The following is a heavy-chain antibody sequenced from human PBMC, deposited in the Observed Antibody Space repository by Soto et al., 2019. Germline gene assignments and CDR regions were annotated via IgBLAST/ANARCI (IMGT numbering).Heavy chain of an antibody. D-gene: IGHD6-13*01. CDR1: GGTFSSYT. CDR2: IIPILGIA. V-gene: IGHV1-69*04. CDR3: ARDTVIAPAGTHFQH. Sequence: SVKVSCKASGGTFSSYTISWLRQAPGQGLEWMGRIIPILGIANYAQKFQGRVTITADKSMSTAYMELSSLRSEDTAVYYCARDTVIAPAGTHFQHWGQGTLVTVSS. J-gene: IGHJ1*01.